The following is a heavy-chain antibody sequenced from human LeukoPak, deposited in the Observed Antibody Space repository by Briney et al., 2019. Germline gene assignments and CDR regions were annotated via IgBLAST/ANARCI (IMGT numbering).Heavy chain of an antibody. D-gene: IGHD2-2*01. CDR1: GYTFTAYY. CDR2: IIPILGIA. CDR3: ANVGCSSTNCLGPFDY. Sequence: ASVKVSCKASGYTFTAYYMHWVRQAPGQGLEWMGRIIPILGIANYAQKFQGRVTITADKSTSTAYMELSSLRSEDTAVYYCANVGCSSTNCLGPFDYWGQGTLVTVSS. V-gene: IGHV1-69*02. J-gene: IGHJ4*02.